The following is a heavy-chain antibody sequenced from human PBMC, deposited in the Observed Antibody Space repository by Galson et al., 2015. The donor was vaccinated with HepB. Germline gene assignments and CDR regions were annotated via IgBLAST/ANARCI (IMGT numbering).Heavy chain of an antibody. CDR1: GGSISSGSYY. CDR2: IYTSGST. CDR3: ARAAAHGGLFDY. D-gene: IGHD6-6*01. Sequence: TLSLTCTVSGGSISSGSYYWSWIRQPAGKGLEWIGRIYTSGSTNYNPSLKSRVTMSVDTSKNQFSLKLSSVTAADTAVYYCARAAAHGGLFDYWGQGTLVTVSS. V-gene: IGHV4-61*02. J-gene: IGHJ4*02.